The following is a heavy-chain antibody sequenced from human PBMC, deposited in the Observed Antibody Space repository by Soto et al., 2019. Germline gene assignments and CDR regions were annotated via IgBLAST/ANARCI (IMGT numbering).Heavy chain of an antibody. V-gene: IGHV1-18*01. Sequence: QVQLVQSGAEVKKPGASVKVSCKASGYTFTRSGISWVRQAPGQGLEWMGWISTYNGDTNYAQTFQGRVTMTTEPSTSAVHMEVRSLRSDDTAVYYCAREGTAPYYYYGMDVWGQGTPVTVSS. CDR2: ISTYNGDT. CDR3: AREGTAPYYYYGMDV. J-gene: IGHJ6*02. CDR1: GYTFTRSG.